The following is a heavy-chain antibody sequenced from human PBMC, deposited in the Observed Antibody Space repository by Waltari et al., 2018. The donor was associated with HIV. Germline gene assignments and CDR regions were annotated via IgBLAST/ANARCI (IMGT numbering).Heavy chain of an antibody. V-gene: IGHV3-15*01. CDR3: TTVGGGTRDY. CDR1: GFPFSDAW. D-gene: IGHD3-16*01. CDR2: IKSNTDGGKT. J-gene: IGHJ4*02. Sequence: EVLLVESGGGLGKPGGSLRLSCAASGFPFSDAWMSWVRQAPGKGLGWVGRIKSNTDGGKTDYAAPVKGRFTISRDDSKTTLYLEMNSLKTEDTAVYYCTTVGGGTRDYWGQGTLITVSS.